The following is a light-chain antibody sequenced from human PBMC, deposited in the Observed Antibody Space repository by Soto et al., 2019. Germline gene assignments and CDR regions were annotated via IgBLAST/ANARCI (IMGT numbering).Light chain of an antibody. CDR1: TGAVTSDFH. CDR3: LLHYDYGGV. J-gene: IGLJ3*02. Sequence: QAVVTQEPSLTVSPGGTVTLTCASSTGAVTSDFHPSWFQQKPGRPPRALIHSATYRNSWTPPRFSGSLLGGKAALTVSDVQREDEAEYYCLLHYDYGGVFGGGTKVTVL. V-gene: IGLV7-43*01. CDR2: SAT.